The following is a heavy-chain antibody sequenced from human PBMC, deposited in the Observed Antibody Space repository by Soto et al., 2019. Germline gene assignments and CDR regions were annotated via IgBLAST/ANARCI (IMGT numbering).Heavy chain of an antibody. CDR2: ISPYNGHT. CDR1: GYTFISHG. J-gene: IGHJ2*01. D-gene: IGHD2-2*01. Sequence: QVQLAQSGAEVKQTGASVKVSCKASGYTFISHGITWVRQAPGQGLEWMGWISPYNGHTYYAQNFQGRVTMTTDTSTSTAYMELRSLTSDDTAVYYCARDWENCGTTSCYSWYFDVWGRGTLVTVSS. V-gene: IGHV1-18*01. CDR3: ARDWENCGTTSCYSWYFDV.